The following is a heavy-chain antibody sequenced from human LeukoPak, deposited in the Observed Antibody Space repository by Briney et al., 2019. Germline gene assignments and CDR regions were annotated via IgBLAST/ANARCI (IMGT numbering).Heavy chain of an antibody. D-gene: IGHD6-13*01. V-gene: IGHV4-34*01. J-gene: IGHJ6*04. CDR1: GGSFSDYH. CDR2: INHRGTT. CDR3: ARGSAGLGYTPSDGLDV. Sequence: SETLSLTCSVYGGSFSDYHWSWVRQSPQKGLEWIGEINHRGTTNYNPSLKSRVSISADASKNYFSLKLSSVTAADMAVYYCARGSAGLGYTPSDGLDVWDEGTTVTVSP.